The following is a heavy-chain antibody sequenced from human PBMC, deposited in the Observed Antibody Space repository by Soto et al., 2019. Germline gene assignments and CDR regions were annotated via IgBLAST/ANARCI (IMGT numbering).Heavy chain of an antibody. Sequence: SETLSLTCTVSGGSISSGDCYWSWIRQPPGKGLEWIGYIYYSGSTYYNPSLKSRVTISVDTSKNQFSLKLSSVTAADTAVYYCARDRRDNWNYIDYWGQGTLVTVSS. V-gene: IGHV4-30-4*01. CDR2: IYYSGST. CDR1: GGSISSGDCY. D-gene: IGHD1-20*01. CDR3: ARDRRDNWNYIDY. J-gene: IGHJ4*02.